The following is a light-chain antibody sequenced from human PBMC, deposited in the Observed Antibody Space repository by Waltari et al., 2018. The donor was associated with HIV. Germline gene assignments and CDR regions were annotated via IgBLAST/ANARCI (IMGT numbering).Light chain of an antibody. Sequence: DIVMTQSPDSLALSLGERATIDCTSSQSVLYSSNNKNYLAWYQHKPGQPPKLLIYGASTRESGVPDRFSGSGSGTDFTLTINSLQAEDVAVYYCQQYFTTPYTFGQGTKLEIK. J-gene: IGKJ2*01. V-gene: IGKV4-1*01. CDR3: QQYFTTPYT. CDR1: QSVLYSSNNKNY. CDR2: GAS.